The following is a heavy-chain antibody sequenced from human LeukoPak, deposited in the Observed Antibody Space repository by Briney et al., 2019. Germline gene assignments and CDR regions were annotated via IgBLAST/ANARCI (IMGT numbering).Heavy chain of an antibody. J-gene: IGHJ4*02. CDR1: GCSISSYY. Sequence: SETLSLTCTVSGCSISSYYWSWIRQPPGKGLEWIGYIYYSGSTNYNPSLKNRVTISVDTSKNQFSLKLSSVTAADTAVYYCASTPGVAAALDYWGQGTLVTVSS. CDR2: IYYSGST. D-gene: IGHD6-13*01. V-gene: IGHV4-59*01. CDR3: ASTPGVAAALDY.